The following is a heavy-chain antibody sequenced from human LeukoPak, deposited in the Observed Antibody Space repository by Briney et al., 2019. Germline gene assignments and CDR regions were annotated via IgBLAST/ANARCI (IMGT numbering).Heavy chain of an antibody. CDR2: VSAYADDT. Sequence: GASVKVSCKASGYTFISYGISWVRQAPGQGLEWMGWVSAYADDTNYVQKFQGRVTMTTDTSTSTDYMELRSMRFDDTAVYYCARDCIGCHGFDYWGQGTLVTVSS. CDR3: ARDCIGCHGFDY. J-gene: IGHJ4*02. V-gene: IGHV1-18*01. D-gene: IGHD2-15*01. CDR1: GYTFISYG.